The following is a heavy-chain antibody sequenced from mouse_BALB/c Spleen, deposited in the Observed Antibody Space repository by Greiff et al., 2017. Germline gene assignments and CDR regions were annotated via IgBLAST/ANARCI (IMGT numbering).Heavy chain of an antibody. CDR3: ARLRRTFYWYFDV. J-gene: IGHJ1*01. D-gene: IGHD2-12*01. V-gene: IGHV5-6-5*01. Sequence: VQLKESGGGLVKPGGSLKLSCAASGFTFSSYAMSWVRQTPEKRLEWVASISSGGSTYYPDSVKGRFTISRDNARNILYLQMSSLRSEDTAMYYCARLRRTFYWYFDVWGAGTTVTVSS. CDR1: GFTFSSYA. CDR2: ISSGGST.